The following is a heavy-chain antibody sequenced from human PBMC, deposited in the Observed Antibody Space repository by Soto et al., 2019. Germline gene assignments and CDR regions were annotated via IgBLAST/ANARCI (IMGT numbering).Heavy chain of an antibody. CDR1: GLTFSSYA. CDR3: AKELEYCSGGSCYGDY. D-gene: IGHD2-15*01. J-gene: IGHJ4*02. Sequence: GGSLRLSCAASGLTFSSYAMSWVRQAPGKGLEWVSAISGSGGSTYYADSVKGRFTISRDNSKNTLYLQMNSLRAEDTAVYYCAKELEYCSGGSCYGDYWGQGTLVTVSS. CDR2: ISGSGGST. V-gene: IGHV3-23*01.